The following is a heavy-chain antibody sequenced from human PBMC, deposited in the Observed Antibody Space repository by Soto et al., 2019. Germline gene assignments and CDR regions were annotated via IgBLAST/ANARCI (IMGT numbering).Heavy chain of an antibody. CDR2: IYYMGST. V-gene: IGHV4-59*11. J-gene: IGHJ6*02. CDR3: ARDGREASGMDV. D-gene: IGHD1-26*01. CDR1: GGSISSHY. Sequence: PSETLSLTCTVSGGSISSHYWSWVRQAPGNGLEWIGHIYYMGSTNYNPSLRSRSTISVDASKSQFSLKLNSVTTADTAVYYCARDGREASGMDVWGQGTKVTVSS.